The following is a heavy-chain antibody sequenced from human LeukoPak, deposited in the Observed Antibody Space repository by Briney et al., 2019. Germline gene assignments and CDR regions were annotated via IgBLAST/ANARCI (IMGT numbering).Heavy chain of an antibody. CDR1: GFTFGDSA. V-gene: IGHV3-49*03. J-gene: IGHJ4*02. D-gene: IGHD3-16*01. CDR3: TRAYDYVWGRPFDY. CDR2: IRSKAYGGTT. Sequence: PGGSLRLSCTASGFTFGDSALSWFRQAPGKVLEWIGFIRSKAYGGTTEYAASVKGRFTISRDDSKSIAYLQMNSLKTEDTAIYYCTRAYDYVWGRPFDYWGQGTLVTVSS.